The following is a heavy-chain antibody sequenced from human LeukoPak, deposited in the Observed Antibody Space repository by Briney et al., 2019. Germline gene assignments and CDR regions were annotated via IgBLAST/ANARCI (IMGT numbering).Heavy chain of an antibody. D-gene: IGHD3-22*01. CDR1: GYTFTSYD. V-gene: IGHV1-8*01. CDR2: MNPNSGNT. Sequence: ASVKVSCKASGYTFTSYDINWVRQATGQGLEWMGWMNPNSGNTGYAQKFQGRVTMTRNTSISTAYMELSSLRSEDTAVYYCARGGAYYYDSSGYYRIDRYYYMDVWGKGTTVTVSS. CDR3: ARGGAYYYDSSGYYRIDRYYYMDV. J-gene: IGHJ6*03.